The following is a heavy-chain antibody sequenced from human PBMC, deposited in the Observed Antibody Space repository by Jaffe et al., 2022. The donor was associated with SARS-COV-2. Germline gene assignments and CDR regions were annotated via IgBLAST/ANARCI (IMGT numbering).Heavy chain of an antibody. Sequence: QVQLVESGGGVVQPGRSLRLSCAASGFTFSSYGMHWVRQAPGKGLEWVAVIWYDGSNKYYADSVKGRFTISRDNSKNTLYLQMNSLRAEDTAVYYCARDPRDGYNHFDYWGQGTLVTVSS. J-gene: IGHJ4*02. CDR1: GFTFSSYG. V-gene: IGHV3-33*01. CDR3: ARDPRDGYNHFDY. CDR2: IWYDGSNK. D-gene: IGHD5-12*01.